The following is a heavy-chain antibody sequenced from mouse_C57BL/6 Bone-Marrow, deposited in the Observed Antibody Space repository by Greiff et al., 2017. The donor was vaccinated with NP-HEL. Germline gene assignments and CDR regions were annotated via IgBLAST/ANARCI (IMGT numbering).Heavy chain of an antibody. V-gene: IGHV1-53*01. Sequence: VQLQQSGTELVKPGASVKLSCKASGYTFTSYWMHWVKQRPGQGLEWIGNINPSNGGTNYNEKFKSKATLTVDKSSSTAYMQLSSLTSEDSAVYYCARWGLRRYYFDYWGQGTTLTVSS. CDR1: GYTFTSYW. D-gene: IGHD2-4*01. CDR2: INPSNGGT. J-gene: IGHJ2*01. CDR3: ARWGLRRYYFDY.